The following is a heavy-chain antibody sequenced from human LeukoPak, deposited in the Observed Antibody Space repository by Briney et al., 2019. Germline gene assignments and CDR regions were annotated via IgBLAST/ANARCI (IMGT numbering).Heavy chain of an antibody. D-gene: IGHD3-9*01. J-gene: IGHJ3*02. CDR3: ARALRYFDWSRAFDI. Sequence: PSETLSLTCTVSGGSISSYYWSWIRQPPGKGLEWIGYVYYSGSTNYNPSLKSRATISVDTSKNQFSLKLSSVTAADTAVYYCARALRYFDWSRAFDIWGQGTMVTVSS. CDR1: GGSISSYY. V-gene: IGHV4-59*08. CDR2: VYYSGST.